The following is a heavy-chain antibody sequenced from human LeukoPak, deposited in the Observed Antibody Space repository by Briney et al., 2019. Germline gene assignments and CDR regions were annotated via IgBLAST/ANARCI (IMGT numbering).Heavy chain of an antibody. V-gene: IGHV3-53*01. CDR2: IYSGGST. CDR1: GFTVSNTY. D-gene: IGHD3-9*01. CDR3: AKGYYDILTGYSYYFDY. J-gene: IGHJ4*02. Sequence: PGGSLRLSCAASGFTVSNTYMSWVRQAPGKGLECVSLIYSGGSTYYADSVKGRFTISRDNSKNTLYLQMNSLRAEDTAVYYCAKGYYDILTGYSYYFDYWGQGTLVTVSS.